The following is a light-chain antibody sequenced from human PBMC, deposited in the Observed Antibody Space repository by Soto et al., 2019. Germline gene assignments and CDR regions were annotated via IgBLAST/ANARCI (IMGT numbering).Light chain of an antibody. J-gene: IGKJ1*01. CDR3: LQDYGASWT. V-gene: IGKV1-6*01. CDR2: AAS. Sequence: QMTQSPSSLSASVGEKIIITCRASRDVGSDVSWYQQKPGQAPKLLIYAASNLYTGVPSRFSGSRSGTAFTLTISSLQPEDFESYYCLQDYGASWTVGQGTKV. CDR1: RDVGSD.